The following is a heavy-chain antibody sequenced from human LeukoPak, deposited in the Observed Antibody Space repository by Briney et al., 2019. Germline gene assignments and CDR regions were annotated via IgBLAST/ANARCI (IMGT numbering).Heavy chain of an antibody. J-gene: IGHJ4*02. V-gene: IGHV3-23*01. CDR2: ISGSGGST. D-gene: IGHD3-3*01. Sequence: GGSLRLSCAASGFTFSSYAMSWVRQAPGKGLEWVSAISGSGGSTYYADSVKGRFTISRDNSKNTLYLQMNSLRAEDTAVYYCAKLSEKYDFWSGPNKYYFDYWGQGTLVTVSS. CDR1: GFTFSSYA. CDR3: AKLSEKYDFWSGPNKYYFDY.